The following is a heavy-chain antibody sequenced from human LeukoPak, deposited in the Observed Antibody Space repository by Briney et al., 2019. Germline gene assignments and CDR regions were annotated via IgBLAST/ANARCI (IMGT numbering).Heavy chain of an antibody. CDR3: ARDAIAARAFDI. CDR2: ISYDGSNK. Sequence: GSLRLSCAASGFTFSSYAMHWVRQAPGKGLEWVAVISYDGSNKYYADSVKGRFTISRDNAKNSLYLQMNSLRAEDTAVYYCARDAIAARAFDIWGQGTMVTVSS. D-gene: IGHD6-6*01. J-gene: IGHJ3*02. V-gene: IGHV3-30*04. CDR1: GFTFSSYA.